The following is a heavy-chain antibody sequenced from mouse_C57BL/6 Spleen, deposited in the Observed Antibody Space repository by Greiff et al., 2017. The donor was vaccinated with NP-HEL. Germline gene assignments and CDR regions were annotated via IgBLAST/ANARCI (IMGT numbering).Heavy chain of an antibody. J-gene: IGHJ2*01. CDR3: ARHYYGSSPYFDY. D-gene: IGHD1-1*01. CDR2: IHPNSGST. V-gene: IGHV1-64*01. Sequence: QVQLQQPGAELVKPGASVKLSCKASGYTFTSYWMHWVKQRPGQGLEWIGMIHPNSGSTNYNEKFKGKSTLTVDKSSSTAYMQLSSLTSEDSAVYYCARHYYGSSPYFDYGGQGTTLTVSS. CDR1: GYTFTSYW.